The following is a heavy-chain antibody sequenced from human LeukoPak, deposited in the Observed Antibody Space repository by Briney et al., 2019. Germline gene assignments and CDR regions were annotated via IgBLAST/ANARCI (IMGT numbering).Heavy chain of an antibody. CDR1: GGSINSYY. J-gene: IGHJ4*02. D-gene: IGHD4-17*01. CDR2: IYSSGST. Sequence: PSETLSLTCTVSGGSINSYYWSWIRQPAGQGLEWIGRIYSSGSTNYNPSLKSRVTMSVDMSKNQLSLRLSSVTAADTAVYYCARFRYGDYYFDYWGQGALVTVSS. V-gene: IGHV4-4*07. CDR3: ARFRYGDYYFDY.